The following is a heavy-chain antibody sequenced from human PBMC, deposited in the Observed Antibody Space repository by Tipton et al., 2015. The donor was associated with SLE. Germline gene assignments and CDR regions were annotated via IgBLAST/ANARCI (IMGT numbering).Heavy chain of an antibody. CDR2: INWNGGST. D-gene: IGHD2-2*01. J-gene: IGHJ5*02. CDR3: AREQPGDGSTLPSPMFDP. CDR1: GFTFDDYG. Sequence: SLRLSCAASGFTFDDYGMSWVRQAPGKGLEWVSGINWNGGSTGYADSVKGRFTISRDNAKNSLYLQMNSLRAEDTAVYYCAREQPGDGSTLPSPMFDPWGQGTLVTVSS. V-gene: IGHV3-20*04.